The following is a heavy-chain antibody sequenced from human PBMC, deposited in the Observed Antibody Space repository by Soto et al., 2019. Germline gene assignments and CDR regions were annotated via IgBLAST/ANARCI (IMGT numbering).Heavy chain of an antibody. CDR1: GFTFSNYG. CDR3: ARAYYFGSGTSYTLYY. V-gene: IGHV3-30*03. D-gene: IGHD3-10*01. CDR2: ISDDGVSK. Sequence: GGSLRLSCAASGFTFSNYGMHWVRQAPGKGLEWVAVISDDGVSKYYADSVQGRFTISRDNSESVVLLQMNSLRPDDTALYFCARAYYFGSGTSYTLYYWGQGTQVTVSS. J-gene: IGHJ4*02.